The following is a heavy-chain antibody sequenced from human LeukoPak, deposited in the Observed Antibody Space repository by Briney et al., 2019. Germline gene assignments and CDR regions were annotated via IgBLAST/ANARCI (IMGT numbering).Heavy chain of an antibody. CDR2: IYTSGST. CDR3: ARYNTGSYSEFDY. J-gene: IGHJ4*02. Sequence: SETLSLTCTVSGGSISSYYWSWIRQPAGKGLGWIGRIYTSGSTNYNASLKSRVSMSVDTSKNQFSLKLSSVTAADTAVFYCARYNTGSYSEFDYWGQGTLVTVSS. D-gene: IGHD1-26*01. V-gene: IGHV4-4*07. CDR1: GGSISSYY.